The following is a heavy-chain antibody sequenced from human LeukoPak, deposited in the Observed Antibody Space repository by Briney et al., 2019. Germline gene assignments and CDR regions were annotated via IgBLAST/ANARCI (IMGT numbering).Heavy chain of an antibody. CDR3: ARVTGERNRRIAAAGTGRWFDP. V-gene: IGHV4-34*01. Sequence: ESLRLSCAVSGFTFSSHWMNWIRQPPGKGLEWIGEINHSGSTNYNPSLKSRVTISVDTSKNQFSLKLSSVTAADTAVYYCARVTGERNRRIAAAGTGRWFDPWGQGTLVTVSS. J-gene: IGHJ5*02. CDR2: INHSGST. CDR1: GFTFSSHW. D-gene: IGHD6-13*01.